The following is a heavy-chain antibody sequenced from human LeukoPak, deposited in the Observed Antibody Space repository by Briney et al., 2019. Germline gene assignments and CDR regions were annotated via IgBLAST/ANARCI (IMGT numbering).Heavy chain of an antibody. V-gene: IGHV3-48*01. Sequence: GGSLRLSCAASGFTFSDYSMNWVRQAPGKGLEWISYIGIDSGNTNYADSVKGQFTISGDKAKNSLYLQMNSLRVEDTTVYYCARDYKYAFDNWGQGTLVTVSS. CDR3: ARDYKYAFDN. CDR2: IGIDSGNT. D-gene: IGHD5-24*01. J-gene: IGHJ4*02. CDR1: GFTFSDYS.